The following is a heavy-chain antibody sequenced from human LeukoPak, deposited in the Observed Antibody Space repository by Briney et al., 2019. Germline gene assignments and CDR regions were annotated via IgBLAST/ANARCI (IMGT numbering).Heavy chain of an antibody. J-gene: IGHJ4*02. CDR2: IIPIFGIA. D-gene: IGHD1-26*01. Sequence: SVKVSCKASGGTFSSYAISWMRQAPGQGLEWMGRIIPIFGIANYAQKFQGRVTITADKSTSTAYMELSSLRSEDTAVYYCARDDSGSYYGDYWGQGTLVTVSS. CDR1: GGTFSSYA. CDR3: ARDDSGSYYGDY. V-gene: IGHV1-69*04.